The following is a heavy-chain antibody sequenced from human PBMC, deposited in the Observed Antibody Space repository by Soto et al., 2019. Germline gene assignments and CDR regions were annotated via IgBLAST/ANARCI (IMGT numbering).Heavy chain of an antibody. CDR1: GYTFTNYG. J-gene: IGHJ4*02. Sequence: QVQLVQSGPEVKKPGASVKVSCKTSGYTFTNYGISWVRQAPGQGLEWMGWTNTYHSNTKYAQDLQARVTMTADTSTSPAYLALRSLRSDDTAVFFCARGMTPDDFDFWGQGTLVTVSS. CDR2: TNTYHSNT. CDR3: ARGMTPDDFDF. V-gene: IGHV1-18*04.